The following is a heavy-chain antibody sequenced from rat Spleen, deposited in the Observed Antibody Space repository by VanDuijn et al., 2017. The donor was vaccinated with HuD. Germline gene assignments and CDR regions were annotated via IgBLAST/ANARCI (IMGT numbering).Heavy chain of an antibody. Sequence: EVQLVESGGGLVQPGRSLKLSCAASGFTFSDFFMAWVRQAPTKGLEWVATIGNKGSITYYRDSVKGRFTISRNNAKSTLFLQMDSLRSEDTATYYCATHGTMAARSGYYFDYWGQGVMVTVSS. CDR1: GFTFSDFF. CDR2: IGNKGSIT. CDR3: ATHGTMAARSGYYFDY. D-gene: IGHD1-2*01. J-gene: IGHJ2*01. V-gene: IGHV5-29*01.